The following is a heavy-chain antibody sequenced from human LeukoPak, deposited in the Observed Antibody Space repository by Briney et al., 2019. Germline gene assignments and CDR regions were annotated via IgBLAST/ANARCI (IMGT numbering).Heavy chain of an antibody. CDR3: ARLDRAGYSTSPVPYYNYYMNA. D-gene: IGHD6-13*01. CDR2: ISSTSSYI. CDR1: GFTFSIYS. J-gene: IGHJ6*03. V-gene: IGHV3-21*06. Sequence: GGSLRLSCAASGFTFSIYSVTWVRQAPGKGLEWVAPISSTSSYIYYADSVRGRFTISRDNAQYLAYLQMNSLRAEDTAVYYCARLDRAGYSTSPVPYYNYYMNAWDKGTTVIVSS.